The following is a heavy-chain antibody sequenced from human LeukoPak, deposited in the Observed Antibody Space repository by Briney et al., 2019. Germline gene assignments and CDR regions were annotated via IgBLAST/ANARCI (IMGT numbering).Heavy chain of an antibody. CDR2: INPNSGGT. CDR3: ARLYSSGWPLESMDV. CDR1: GYTFTGYY. D-gene: IGHD6-19*01. Sequence: ASVKVSCKASGYTFTGYYMQWVRQAPGQGLEWMGWINPNSGGTNYAQKFQGRVTLTTDSSTTTAYMELRSLTSDDTAVYYCARLYSSGWPLESMDVWGQGTTVTVSS. J-gene: IGHJ6*02. V-gene: IGHV1-2*02.